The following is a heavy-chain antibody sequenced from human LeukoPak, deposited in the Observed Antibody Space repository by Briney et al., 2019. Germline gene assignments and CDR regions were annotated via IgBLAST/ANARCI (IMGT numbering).Heavy chain of an antibody. V-gene: IGHV1-2*06. CDR2: INPNSGDT. CDR3: ARDYCSSTSCLFDY. CDR1: GYTFTGYH. J-gene: IGHJ4*02. Sequence: ASVKVSCKASGYTFTGYHMHWVRQAPGQGLEWMGRINPNSGDTNYAQKFQGGVTMTRDTSISTAYMELSRLRSDDTAVYYCARDYCSSTSCLFDYWGRGTLVTVSS. D-gene: IGHD2-2*01.